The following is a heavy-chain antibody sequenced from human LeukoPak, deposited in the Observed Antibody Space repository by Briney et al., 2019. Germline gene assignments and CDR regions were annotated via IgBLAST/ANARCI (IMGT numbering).Heavy chain of an antibody. Sequence: SETLSLTCAVYGGSFSGYYWSWIRQPPGKGLGWIGEVNHSGSTNYNPSLKSRVTISVDTSKNQFSLKLSSVTAADTAVYYCARGGGSSGWVDYWGQGTLVTVSS. D-gene: IGHD6-19*01. V-gene: IGHV4-34*01. CDR1: GGSFSGYY. CDR3: ARGGGSSGWVDY. CDR2: VNHSGST. J-gene: IGHJ4*02.